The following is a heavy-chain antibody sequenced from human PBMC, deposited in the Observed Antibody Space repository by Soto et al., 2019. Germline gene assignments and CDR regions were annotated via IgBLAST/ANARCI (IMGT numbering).Heavy chain of an antibody. CDR2: ISYEGSNK. V-gene: IGHV3-30-3*01. CDR1: GFTCSSYA. J-gene: IGHJ4*02. CDR3: ARVLGGMATVPFDY. Sequence: GGALRRSCAASGFTCSSYAIHWGRQAPGTGLEWVAVISYEGSNKYYADSVKGRFTISRDNSKNTLYLQMNSLRTEDTAVYYCARVLGGMATVPFDYWGQLGLVTVSS. D-gene: IGHD4-4*01.